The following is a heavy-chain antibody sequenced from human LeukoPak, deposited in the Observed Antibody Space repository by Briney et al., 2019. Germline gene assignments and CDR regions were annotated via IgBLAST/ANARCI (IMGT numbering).Heavy chain of an antibody. CDR2: IWYDGSNK. V-gene: IGHV3-33*01. CDR3: ARDSPPGFGELFPDY. D-gene: IGHD3-10*01. Sequence: GGSLRLSCAPSGFTFSSYGMHWVRQAPGKGLEWVAVIWYDGSNKYYADSVKGRFTISRDNSKNTLYLQMNSLRAEDTAVYYCARDSPPGFGELFPDYWGQGTLVTVSS. J-gene: IGHJ4*02. CDR1: GFTFSSYG.